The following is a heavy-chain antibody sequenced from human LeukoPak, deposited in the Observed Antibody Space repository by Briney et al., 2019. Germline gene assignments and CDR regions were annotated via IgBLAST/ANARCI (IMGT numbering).Heavy chain of an antibody. Sequence: SETLSLTCTVSGGSISSSSYYWGWIRQPPGKGLEWIGSIYYSGSTYYNPSLKSRVTISVDTSKNQFSLKLSSVTAADTAVYYCARGQGYFQHWGQGTLVTVSS. CDR1: GGSISSSSYY. CDR2: IYYSGST. J-gene: IGHJ1*01. V-gene: IGHV4-39*01. CDR3: ARGQGYFQH.